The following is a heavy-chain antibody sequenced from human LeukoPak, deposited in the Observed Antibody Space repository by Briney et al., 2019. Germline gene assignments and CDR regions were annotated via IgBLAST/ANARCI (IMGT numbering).Heavy chain of an antibody. CDR1: GYTFTGFG. Sequence: GASVKVSCKASGYTFTGFGITWVRQAPGQGLEWMGWISGYNGNTHYAQKVQGRVTVTTDTSTTTAYMELRTLRSDDTAVYYCARDVVSKNRNKAYFDYWGQGTLVTVSS. CDR3: ARDVVSKNRNKAYFDY. V-gene: IGHV1-18*01. D-gene: IGHD3-16*02. CDR2: ISGYNGNT. J-gene: IGHJ4*02.